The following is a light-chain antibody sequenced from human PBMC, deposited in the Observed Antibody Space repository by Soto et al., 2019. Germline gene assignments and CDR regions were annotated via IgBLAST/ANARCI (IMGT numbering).Light chain of an antibody. Sequence: EIVLTQSPGTLSLSPVERATLSCMASQSFTSTSLAWYQQKPGQAPRLLISGASRRAAGIPDRFSGSGSGTDFTLTISRLESEDLAVYYCQQYDSSPRTFGQGTKVDIK. CDR2: GAS. CDR1: QSFTSTS. J-gene: IGKJ1*01. V-gene: IGKV3-20*01. CDR3: QQYDSSPRT.